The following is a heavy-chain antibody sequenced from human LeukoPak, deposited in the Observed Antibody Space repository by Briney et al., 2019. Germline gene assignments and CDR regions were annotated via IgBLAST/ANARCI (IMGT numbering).Heavy chain of an antibody. V-gene: IGHV3-21*01. CDR3: ARGMLHDSSGWYDAFDI. J-gene: IGHJ3*02. D-gene: IGHD6-19*01. CDR1: GFTFSSYS. Sequence: PGGSLRLSCAASGFTFSSYSMNWVRQAPGKGLEWVSSISSSSSYIYYADSVKGRFTISRDNAKNSLYLQMNSLRAEDTAVYYCARGMLHDSSGWYDAFDIWGQGTMVTVSS. CDR2: ISSSSSYI.